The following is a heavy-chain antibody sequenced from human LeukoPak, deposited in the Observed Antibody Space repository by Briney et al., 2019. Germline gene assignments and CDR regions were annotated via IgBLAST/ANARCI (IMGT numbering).Heavy chain of an antibody. CDR2: IYYSGST. CDR3: ARGDYGGIAAAGTPYNWFDP. V-gene: IGHV4-30-4*01. Sequence: SETLSLTGTVSGGSISSGDYYWSWIRQPPGKGLEWIGYIYYSGSTYYNPSLKSRVTISVDTSENQFSLKLSSVTAADTAVYYCARGDYGGIAAAGTPYNWFDPWGQGTLVTVSS. D-gene: IGHD6-13*01. CDR1: GGSISSGDYY. J-gene: IGHJ5*02.